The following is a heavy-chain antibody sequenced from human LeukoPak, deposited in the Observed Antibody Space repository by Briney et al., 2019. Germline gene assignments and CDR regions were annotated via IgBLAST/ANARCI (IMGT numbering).Heavy chain of an antibody. Sequence: GSLRLSCAASGFPFSTYAMSWVRPAPGKGLEWVSGIYTNHNTRYADSVKGRFTISRDNSKNTLYLQMDSLRVEDTAVYYCAHLVWEYVGGLDVWGQGTTVTVSS. V-gene: IGHV3-23*05. J-gene: IGHJ6*02. CDR3: AHLVWEYVGGLDV. CDR1: GFPFSTYA. D-gene: IGHD3/OR15-3a*01. CDR2: IYTNHNT.